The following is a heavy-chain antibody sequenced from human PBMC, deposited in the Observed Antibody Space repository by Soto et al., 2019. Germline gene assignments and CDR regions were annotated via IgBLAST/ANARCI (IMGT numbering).Heavy chain of an antibody. Sequence: ASVKVSCKASGGTFTSYYMHWVRQAPGQGLEWMGIINPSGGSTSYAQKFQGRVTMTRDTSTSTVYMELSSLRSEDTAVYYCARDTSLTPDSSGYFPFDYWGQGTLVTVSS. V-gene: IGHV1-46*03. D-gene: IGHD3-22*01. CDR2: INPSGGST. CDR3: ARDTSLTPDSSGYFPFDY. J-gene: IGHJ4*02. CDR1: GGTFTSYY.